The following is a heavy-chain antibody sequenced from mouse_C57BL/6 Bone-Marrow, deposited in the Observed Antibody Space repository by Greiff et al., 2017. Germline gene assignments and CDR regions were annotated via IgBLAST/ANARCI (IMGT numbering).Heavy chain of an antibody. J-gene: IGHJ3*01. V-gene: IGHV5-6*02. CDR2: ISSGGSYT. CDR1: GFTFSSYG. CDR3: AREDYYGSSYAWFAY. Sequence: EVKVEESGGDLVKPGGSLKLSCAASGFTFSSYGMSWVRQTPDKRLEWVATISSGGSYTYYPDSVKGRFTISRDNAKNTLYPQMSSLKSEDTAMYYWAREDYYGSSYAWFAYWGQGTLVTVSA. D-gene: IGHD1-1*01.